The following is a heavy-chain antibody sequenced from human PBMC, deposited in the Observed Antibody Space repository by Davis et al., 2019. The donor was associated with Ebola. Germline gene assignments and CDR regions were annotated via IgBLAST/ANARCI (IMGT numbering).Heavy chain of an antibody. CDR1: GFTFSSYW. CDR2: IKQDGSEK. CDR3: AKGDIVVVVASYGMDV. D-gene: IGHD2-15*01. Sequence: GESLKISCAASGFTFSSYWMSWVRQAPGKGLEWVANIKQDGSEKYYVDSVKGRFTISRDNAKNSLYLQMNSLRAEDTAVYYCAKGDIVVVVASYGMDVWGQGTTVTVSS. V-gene: IGHV3-7*01. J-gene: IGHJ6*02.